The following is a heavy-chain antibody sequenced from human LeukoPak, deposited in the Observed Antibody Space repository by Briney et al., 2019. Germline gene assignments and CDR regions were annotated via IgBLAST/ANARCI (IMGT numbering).Heavy chain of an antibody. Sequence: AGGSLTLSCAASGFTFSTSAKNCVRQAPGKGLEWVSTISNGGDTAYYADSVKGRFTISRDNYKNTLFLQMNSLRVDDTALYYCAKRAQGDSGWYTFDYWGQGSLVTVSS. V-gene: IGHV3-23*01. CDR2: ISNGGDTA. CDR3: AKRAQGDSGWYTFDY. CDR1: GFTFSTSA. D-gene: IGHD6-19*01. J-gene: IGHJ4*02.